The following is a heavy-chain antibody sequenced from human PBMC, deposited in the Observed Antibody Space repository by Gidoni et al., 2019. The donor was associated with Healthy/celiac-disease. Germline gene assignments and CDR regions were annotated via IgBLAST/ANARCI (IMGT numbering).Heavy chain of an antibody. J-gene: IGHJ4*02. D-gene: IGHD3-22*01. Sequence: EVQLVESGGGLVQPGGSLRLSCAASGFTFSSYWLSWVRQAPGKGLEWVANIKQDGSEKYYVDSVKGRFTISRDNAKNSLYLQMNSLRAEDTAVYYCARDADGYYYDSSGYSFDYWGQGTLVTVSS. V-gene: IGHV3-7*01. CDR3: ARDADGYYYDSSGYSFDY. CDR1: GFTFSSYW. CDR2: IKQDGSEK.